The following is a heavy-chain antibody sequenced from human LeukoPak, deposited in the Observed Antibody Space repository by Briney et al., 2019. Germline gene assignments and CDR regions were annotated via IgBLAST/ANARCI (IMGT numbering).Heavy chain of an antibody. V-gene: IGHV4-4*07. CDR1: GGSISSYY. CDR2: IYTSGST. Sequence: PSETLSLTXTVSGGSISSYYWSWIRQPAGKGLEWIGRIYTSGSTNYNPSLKSRVTMSVDTSKNQFSLKLSSVTAADTAVYYCAREYYYDSSGYYYFDYWGQGTLVTVSS. D-gene: IGHD3-22*01. CDR3: AREYYYDSSGYYYFDY. J-gene: IGHJ4*02.